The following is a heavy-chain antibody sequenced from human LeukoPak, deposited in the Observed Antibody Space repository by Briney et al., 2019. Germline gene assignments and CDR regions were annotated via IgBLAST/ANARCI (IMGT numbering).Heavy chain of an antibody. V-gene: IGHV4-34*01. J-gene: IGHJ6*02. D-gene: IGHD6-19*01. CDR3: ARDRGVRYSSGWYGLSEDV. CDR2: VNHSGST. Sequence: SETLSLTCAVYGGSFSGYYWSWIRQPPGRGLEWIGEVNHSGSTNYNPSLKSRVTISVDTSKNQFSLKLSSVTAADTAVYYCARDRGVRYSSGWYGLSEDVWGQGTTVTVSS. CDR1: GGSFSGYY.